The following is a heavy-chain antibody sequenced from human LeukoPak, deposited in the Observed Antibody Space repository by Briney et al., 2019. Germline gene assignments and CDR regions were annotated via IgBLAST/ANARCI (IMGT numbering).Heavy chain of an antibody. CDR3: ARACGYSSGWYSAHGPLSSYYLYY. V-gene: IGHV4-34*01. CDR2: INHSGST. D-gene: IGHD6-19*01. CDR1: GGSFSGYY. J-gene: IGHJ4*02. Sequence: SETLFLTCAVYGGSFSGYYWSWIRQPPGKGLEWIGEINHSGSTNYNPSLKSRVTISVDTSKNQFSLKLSSVTAADTAVYYCARACGYSSGWYSAHGPLSSYYLYYWGQGTLVTVSS.